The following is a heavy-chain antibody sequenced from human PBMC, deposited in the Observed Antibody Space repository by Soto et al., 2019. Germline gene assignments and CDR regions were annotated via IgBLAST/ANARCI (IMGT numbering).Heavy chain of an antibody. CDR1: GGTFSSYA. V-gene: IGHV1-69*13. J-gene: IGHJ6*02. CDR3: ASPRGLVVVPAAIPLPPEHYGMDV. D-gene: IGHD2-2*01. Sequence: SVKVSCKASGGTFSSYAISWVRQAPGQGLEWMGGIIPIFGTANYAQKFQGRVTITADESTSTAYMELSSLRSEDAAVYYCASPRGLVVVPAAIPLPPEHYGMDVWGQGTTVTVS. CDR2: IIPIFGTA.